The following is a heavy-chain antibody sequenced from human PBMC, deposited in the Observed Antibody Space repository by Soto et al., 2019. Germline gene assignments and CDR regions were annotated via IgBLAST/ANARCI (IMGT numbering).Heavy chain of an antibody. Sequence: QVQLQESGPGLVKPSETLSLTCTVPGGSISSYYWSWIRQPPGKGLEWIGYIDYSGSTNYNPSLTSRVTISVDTSKNQFSLKLSSVTAADTAVYYCARNYGHAFDTWGQGTMVTVSS. CDR1: GGSISSYY. CDR3: ARNYGHAFDT. V-gene: IGHV4-59*01. D-gene: IGHD1-7*01. CDR2: IDYSGST. J-gene: IGHJ3*02.